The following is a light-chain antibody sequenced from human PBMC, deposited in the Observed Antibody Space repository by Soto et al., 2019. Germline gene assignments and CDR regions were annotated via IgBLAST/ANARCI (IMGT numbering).Light chain of an antibody. CDR2: KAS. V-gene: IGKV1-5*03. Sequence: DIQMTQSPSTLSGSVGDRVTITCRASQSINTWLAWYQQKPGKAPKLLIYKASSLEGGVPSRFSGSGSGTEFTLTISSLQPDDFATYYCQQYNSYSRTFGQGTKVDI. J-gene: IGKJ1*01. CDR1: QSINTW. CDR3: QQYNSYSRT.